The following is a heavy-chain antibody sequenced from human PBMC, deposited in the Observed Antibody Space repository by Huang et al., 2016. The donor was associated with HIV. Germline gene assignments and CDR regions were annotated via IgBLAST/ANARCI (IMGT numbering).Heavy chain of an antibody. CDR2: VSVYNGKK. J-gene: IGHJ6*03. V-gene: IGHV1-18*01. Sequence: QVQLVQSGAEVKKPGASVKVSCKASGYTFSSFGISWVRQAPGQGLEWVGWVSVYNGKKKFAPKFQGRLTMTTDTSTSTAYMELRSLRSDDTAVYYCARGGGIQLWLLGYYYMDVWGNGTTVTVSS. CDR1: GYTFSSFG. CDR3: ARGGGIQLWLLGYYYMDV. D-gene: IGHD5-18*01.